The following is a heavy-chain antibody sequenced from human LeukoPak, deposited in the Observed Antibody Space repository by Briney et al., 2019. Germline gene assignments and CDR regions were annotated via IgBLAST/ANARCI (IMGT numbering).Heavy chain of an antibody. D-gene: IGHD6-13*01. CDR1: GGSSSGYY. V-gene: IGHV4-34*01. CDR2: INHIGST. J-gene: IGHJ5*02. CDR3: ARGRGSWYGFGNWFDP. Sequence: ASETLSLTCAVYGGSSSGYYCSWIRQPPGNGREWNGEINHIGSTNDNPSLKSRVTISVDTSKNQFSLKVSSVSAADTAVYCCARGRGSWYGFGNWFDPWGQGTLVTVSS.